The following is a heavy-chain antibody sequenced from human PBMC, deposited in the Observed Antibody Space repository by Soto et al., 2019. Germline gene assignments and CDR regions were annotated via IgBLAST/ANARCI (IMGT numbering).Heavy chain of an antibody. Sequence: GGSLRLSCAASGFTFNDYYMTWIRQAPGKGLEWLSYISKSGDSIHYADSAKGRFTVSRDNAKNSVSLQLNSLRAEDTAVYYCAGGLGGNYYYHYMGVWGKGNMVTVSS. CDR2: ISKSGDSI. J-gene: IGHJ6*03. CDR1: GFTFNDYY. CDR3: AGGLGGNYYYHYMGV. D-gene: IGHD3-16*01. V-gene: IGHV3-11*01.